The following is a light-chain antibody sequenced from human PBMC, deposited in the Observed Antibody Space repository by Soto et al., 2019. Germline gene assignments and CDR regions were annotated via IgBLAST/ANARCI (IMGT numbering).Light chain of an antibody. CDR2: DAS. Sequence: EIVLTQSPATLSLSPWERATLSCRASEIVGSYLAWYQQKIGQAPRLLIYDASKRAAGIPARFSGSGSWTDFTLTISSLEPEDFAVYYCQHRSEWTFGQGTKVDI. V-gene: IGKV3-11*01. J-gene: IGKJ1*01. CDR3: QHRSEWT. CDR1: EIVGSY.